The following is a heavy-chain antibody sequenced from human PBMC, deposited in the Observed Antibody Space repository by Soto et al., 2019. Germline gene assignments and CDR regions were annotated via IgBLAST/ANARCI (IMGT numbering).Heavy chain of an antibody. CDR1: GGTFSSYA. CDR3: AACRYDFWSGYYNHWFDP. CDR2: IIPIFGTA. V-gene: IGHV1-69*13. Sequence: SVKVSCKASGGTFSSYATSWVRQAPGQGLEWMGGIIPIFGTANYAQKFQGRVTITADESTSTAYMELSSLRSEDTAVYYCAACRYDFWSGYYNHWFDPWGQGTLVTVSS. J-gene: IGHJ5*02. D-gene: IGHD3-3*01.